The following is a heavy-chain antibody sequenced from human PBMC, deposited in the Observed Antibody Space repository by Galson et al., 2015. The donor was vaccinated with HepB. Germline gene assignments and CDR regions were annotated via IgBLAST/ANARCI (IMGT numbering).Heavy chain of an antibody. CDR1: GFTFSTDT. D-gene: IGHD3-10*01. CDR2: VSDDGSNK. V-gene: IGHV3-30-3*01. CDR3: ARGMRSEHYGSGSYYARSNWFDS. Sequence: SLRLSCAASGFTFSTDTLHWVRQAPGKGLEWVAVVSDDGSNKFYADSVQGRFTISRDNSKNTLYLQMSRLRAEDTAVYYCARGMRSEHYGSGSYYARSNWFDSWGQGTLVTVSS. J-gene: IGHJ5*01.